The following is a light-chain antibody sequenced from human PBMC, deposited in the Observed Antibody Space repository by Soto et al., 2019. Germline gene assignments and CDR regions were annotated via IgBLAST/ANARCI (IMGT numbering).Light chain of an antibody. V-gene: IGLV2-14*01. CDR1: SSDVGGYNY. J-gene: IGLJ3*02. CDR3: SSYTSSSTRV. CDR2: EVS. Sequence: QSALTQPASVSGSPVQSITISCTGTSSDVGGYNYVSWYQQHPGKAPKLMIYEVSNRPSGVSNRFSGSKSGNTASLTISGRQAEDEADYYCSSYTSSSTRVFGGGTKLTVL.